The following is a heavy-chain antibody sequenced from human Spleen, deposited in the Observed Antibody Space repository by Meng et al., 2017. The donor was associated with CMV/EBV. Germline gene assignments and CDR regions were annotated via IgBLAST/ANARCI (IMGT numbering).Heavy chain of an antibody. CDR1: SYW. D-gene: IGHD3-10*01. CDR2: IYPDDSDT. Sequence: SYWIGWVRQRPGRSLEWMGVIYPDDSDTRYSPSFEDQVTISADRSTNPAYLEWRSLEASATAPYFCARRSGSGSSGACTDRSCFFDSWGQGTLVTVSS. J-gene: IGHJ4*01. CDR3: ARRSGSGSSGACTDRSCFFDS. V-gene: IGHV5-51*01.